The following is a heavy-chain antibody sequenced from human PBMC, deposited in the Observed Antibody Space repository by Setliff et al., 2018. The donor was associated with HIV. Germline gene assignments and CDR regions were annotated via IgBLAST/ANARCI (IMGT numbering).Heavy chain of an antibody. CDR1: GYSFTSYY. J-gene: IGHJ4*02. D-gene: IGHD2-21*01. CDR3: ARSFAEVILPVPPDC. Sequence: GESLKISCKGSGYSFTSYYISWVRQMPGKGLEWMGKIDPSDSYTDYSPSFQGHVTISVDRSINTAYLQWSSLKASDTAVYYCARSFAEVILPVPPDCWGQGTMVTVSS. CDR2: IDPSDSYT. V-gene: IGHV5-10-1*01.